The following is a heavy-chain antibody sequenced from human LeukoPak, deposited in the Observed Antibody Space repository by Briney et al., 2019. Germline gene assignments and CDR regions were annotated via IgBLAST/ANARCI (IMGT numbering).Heavy chain of an antibody. V-gene: IGHV5-51*01. CDR2: IYPDGSNI. Sequence: GESLKISCKGSGYSFPTYWIAWVRQMPGKGLEWMGIIYPDGSNIRYSPSFQGQVTISADKSISTAYLQWSSLKASDTAMYYCARPPSRGYTSSFEYWGQGTLVTVSS. D-gene: IGHD5-12*01. CDR3: ARPPSRGYTSSFEY. CDR1: GYSFPTYW. J-gene: IGHJ4*02.